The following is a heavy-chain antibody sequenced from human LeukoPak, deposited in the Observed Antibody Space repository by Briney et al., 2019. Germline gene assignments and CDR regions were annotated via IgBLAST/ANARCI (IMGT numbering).Heavy chain of an antibody. CDR1: GFTFSSYG. D-gene: IGHD6-6*01. V-gene: IGHV3-30*03. CDR2: ISYDGSNK. Sequence: GGSLRLSCAASGFTFSSYGMHWVRQAPGKGLEWVAVISYDGSNKYYADSVKGRFTISRDNSKNTLYLQMNSLRAEDTAVYYCARGLVSRSNYWGQGTPATVSS. CDR3: ARGLVSRSNY. J-gene: IGHJ4*02.